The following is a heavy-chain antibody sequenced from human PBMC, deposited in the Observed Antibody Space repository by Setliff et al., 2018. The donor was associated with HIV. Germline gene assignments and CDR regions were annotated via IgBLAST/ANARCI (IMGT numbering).Heavy chain of an antibody. J-gene: IGHJ3*02. Sequence: SETLSLTCSVSGGSIRSHYWSWVRQAPGKRLEWIGNVYYSGTPTRRLSEYNPYRENPTRGTTDYNPSLRSRVTVSVDTSKSQFSLKLKSATAADTAVYYCARPSNYGSGSYGAFDIWGQGTMVTVSS. CDR2: VYYSGTPTRRLSEYNPYRENPTRGTT. D-gene: IGHD3-10*01. V-gene: IGHV4-59*08. CDR3: ARPSNYGSGSYGAFDI. CDR1: GGSIRSHY.